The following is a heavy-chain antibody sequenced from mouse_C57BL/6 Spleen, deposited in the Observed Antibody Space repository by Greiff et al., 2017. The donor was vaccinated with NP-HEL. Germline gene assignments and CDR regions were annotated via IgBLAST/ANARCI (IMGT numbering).Heavy chain of an antibody. J-gene: IGHJ4*01. CDR3: ARGGWLRRGDYAMDY. Sequence: VQLQQPGAELVKPGASVKMSCKASGYTFTSYWITWVKQRPGQGLEWIGDIYPGSGSTNYNEKFKSKATLTVDTSSSTAYMQLSSLTSEDSAVYYGARGGWLRRGDYAMDYWGQGTSVTVSS. D-gene: IGHD2-2*01. CDR2: IYPGSGST. V-gene: IGHV1-55*01. CDR1: GYTFTSYW.